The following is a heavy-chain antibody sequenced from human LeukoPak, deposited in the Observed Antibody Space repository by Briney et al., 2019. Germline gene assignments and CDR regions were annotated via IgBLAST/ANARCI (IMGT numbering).Heavy chain of an antibody. D-gene: IGHD6-19*01. V-gene: IGHV3-9*01. CDR1: GFTFDDYA. CDR2: ISWNRGSI. Sequence: GRSLRLSCAASGFTFDDYAMHWVRQAPGKGLEWVSGISWNRGSIGYADSVKGRFTISRDNAKNSLYLQMNSLRAEDTTLYYCAKSRGSSGWDAFGIWGQGTMVTVSS. J-gene: IGHJ3*02. CDR3: AKSRGSSGWDAFGI.